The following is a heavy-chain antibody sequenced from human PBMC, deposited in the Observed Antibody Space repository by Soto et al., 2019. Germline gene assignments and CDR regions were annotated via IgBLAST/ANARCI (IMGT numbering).Heavy chain of an antibody. CDR3: AKEVDGIAAAGIEYYYYYGMDV. CDR1: GFTFSSYG. V-gene: IGHV3-30*18. D-gene: IGHD6-13*01. J-gene: IGHJ6*02. CDR2: ISYDGSNK. Sequence: QVQLVESGGGVVQPGRSLRLSCAASGFTFSSYGMHWVRQAPGKGLEWVAVISYDGSNKYYADSVKGRFTISRDNSKNTLYLQMSSLRAEDTAVYYCAKEVDGIAAAGIEYYYYYGMDVWGQGTTVTVSS.